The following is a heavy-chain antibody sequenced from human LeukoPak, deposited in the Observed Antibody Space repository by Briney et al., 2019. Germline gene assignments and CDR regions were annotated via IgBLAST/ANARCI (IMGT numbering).Heavy chain of an antibody. Sequence: GGSLRLSCAASGFTFSSYAMSWVRQAPGKGLEWVSAISGSGGSTYYADSVKGRFTISRDNSKNTLYLQMNSLRAEDTAVYYCARDPSYGDYSFDYWGQGTLVTVSS. CDR2: ISGSGGST. D-gene: IGHD4-17*01. CDR3: ARDPSYGDYSFDY. V-gene: IGHV3-23*01. J-gene: IGHJ4*02. CDR1: GFTFSSYA.